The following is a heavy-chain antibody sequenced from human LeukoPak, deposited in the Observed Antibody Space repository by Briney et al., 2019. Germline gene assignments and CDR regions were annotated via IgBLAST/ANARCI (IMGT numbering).Heavy chain of an antibody. CDR3: ARVSTMVRGVIPRFHTDV. D-gene: IGHD3-10*01. Sequence: PSETLSLTCIVSGDYISSYYWSWIRQPPGKVLEWIGYIYYSGSTDYNPSLKSRLTISEDASKNQFSLKLSSVTAADTAVYYCARVSTMVRGVIPRFHTDVWGKGTTVTVSS. CDR2: IYYSGST. J-gene: IGHJ6*03. V-gene: IGHV4-59*01. CDR1: GDYISSYY.